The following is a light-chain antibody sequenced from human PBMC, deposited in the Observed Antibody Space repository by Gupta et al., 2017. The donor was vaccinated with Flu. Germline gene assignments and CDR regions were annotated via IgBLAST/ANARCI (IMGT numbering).Light chain of an antibody. J-gene: IGKJ2*01. CDR3: HQYKTSPYT. Sequence: TLSCTGGEDVGRNFLVWYQQKPEQPPRVLLYGTTNRAPGVQDRFSGGGSGTDFTLTINILEHEDSALYCCHQYKTSPYTFGQGTKLEIK. V-gene: IGKV3-20*01. CDR1: EDVGRNF. CDR2: GTT.